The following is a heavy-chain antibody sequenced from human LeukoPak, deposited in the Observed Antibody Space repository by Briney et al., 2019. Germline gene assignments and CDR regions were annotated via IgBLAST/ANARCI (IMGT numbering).Heavy chain of an antibody. CDR2: INPSGGST. V-gene: IGHV1-46*01. Sequence: ASVKVSCKASGYTFTSYYMHWVRQAPGQGLEWMGIINPSGGSTSYAQKFQGRVTMTRDTSTSTVYMELSSLRSEDTAVYYCASFMYDSSGFDDAFDIWGQGTMVTVSS. CDR3: ASFMYDSSGFDDAFDI. D-gene: IGHD3-22*01. CDR1: GYTFTSYY. J-gene: IGHJ3*02.